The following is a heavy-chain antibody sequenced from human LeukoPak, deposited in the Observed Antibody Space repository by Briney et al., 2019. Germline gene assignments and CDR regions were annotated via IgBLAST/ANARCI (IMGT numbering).Heavy chain of an antibody. V-gene: IGHV3-23*01. CDR2: ISGSGGST. Sequence: GGSLRLSCAASGFTFSYYSMSCVRQAPGKGLEWVSAISGSGGSTYYADSVKGRFTISRDNSKNTLYLQMNSLRAEDTAVYYCAKAGPRTWYYYYYMDVWGKGTTVTVSS. CDR1: GFTFSYYS. CDR3: AKAGPRTWYYYYYMDV. J-gene: IGHJ6*03. D-gene: IGHD1-14*01.